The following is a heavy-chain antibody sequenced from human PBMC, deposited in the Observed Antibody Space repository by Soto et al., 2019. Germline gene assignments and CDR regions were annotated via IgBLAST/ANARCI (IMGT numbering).Heavy chain of an antibody. CDR3: VRHGRDGVTIYGVAAYNFVT. Sequence: PSETLSLTCTVSGGSTRSNVYYWGWVRQAPGKGLEWIGSMSYTTTAYYNPSLRSRVLISVDTSKNQFSLRLSSVTAADTAVYYCVRHGRDGVTIYGVAAYNFVTWGQGTQVTGLL. CDR1: GGSTRSNVYY. D-gene: IGHD3-3*01. CDR2: MSYTTTA. V-gene: IGHV4-39*01. J-gene: IGHJ4*02.